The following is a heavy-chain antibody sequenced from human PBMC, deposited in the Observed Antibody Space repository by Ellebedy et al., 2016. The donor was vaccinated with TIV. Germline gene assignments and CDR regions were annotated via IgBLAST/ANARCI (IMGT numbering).Heavy chain of an antibody. CDR3: ARHHSFFRGWYIDY. V-gene: IGHV5-51*01. CDR2: IYPGDSDT. J-gene: IGHJ4*02. CDR1: GYTFDTYW. D-gene: IGHD6-19*01. Sequence: GESLKISCKGSGYTFDTYWIGWVRQMPGKGLEWMGLIYPGDSDTRYSPSFQGQSTISADRSISTAYLQWSSLKASDTAMYYCARHHSFFRGWYIDYWGQGTLVTVSS.